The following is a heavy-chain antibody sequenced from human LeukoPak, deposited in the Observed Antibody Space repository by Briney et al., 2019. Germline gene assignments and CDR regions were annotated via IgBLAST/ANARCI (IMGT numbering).Heavy chain of an antibody. J-gene: IGHJ4*02. Sequence: RGSLRLSCAASGFTFSSYEMNWVRQAPGKGLEWVSYISSSGSTIYYADSVKGRFTISRDNAKNSLYLQMNSLRAEDTAVYYCARDYSSSLDYWGQGTLVTVSS. CDR1: GFTFSSYE. CDR3: ARDYSSSLDY. V-gene: IGHV3-48*03. D-gene: IGHD6-13*01. CDR2: ISSSGSTI.